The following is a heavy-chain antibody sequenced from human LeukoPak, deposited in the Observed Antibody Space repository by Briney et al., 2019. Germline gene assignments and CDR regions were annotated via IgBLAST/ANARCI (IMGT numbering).Heavy chain of an antibody. V-gene: IGHV4-34*01. CDR3: VRVDPPGWFDP. D-gene: IGHD7-27*01. J-gene: IGHJ5*02. CDR2: INYSGST. Sequence: SETLSLTCGVYGGYFSGYYWRWIRQAPGKGLEWIGEINYSGSTNYNPSLNSRVTMSVDTSKNQFSQKLSSVTAADTAVYYCVRVDPPGWFDPWGQGALVIVFS. CDR1: GGYFSGYY.